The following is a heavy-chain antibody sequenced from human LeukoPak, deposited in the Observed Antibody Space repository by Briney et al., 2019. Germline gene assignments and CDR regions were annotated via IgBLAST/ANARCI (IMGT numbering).Heavy chain of an antibody. CDR2: IGSSGLII. Sequence: GGSLRLSCVASGFNFNNYSLNWVRQAPGKGLEWVSYIGSSGLIIYYADSVKGRLTISRDNAKNSLFLQMSSLRAEDTAVYYCARGISAVVPRAFDLWGQGTMVTVSS. CDR1: GFNFNNYS. V-gene: IGHV3-48*04. D-gene: IGHD2-15*01. J-gene: IGHJ3*01. CDR3: ARGISAVVPRAFDL.